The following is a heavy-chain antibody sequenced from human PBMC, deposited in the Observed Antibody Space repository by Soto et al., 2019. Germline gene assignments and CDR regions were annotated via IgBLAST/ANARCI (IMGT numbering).Heavy chain of an antibody. J-gene: IGHJ4*02. CDR2: ISGSGGST. V-gene: IGHV3-23*01. CDR3: AKRAKSTYYYDSSGYYS. D-gene: IGHD3-22*01. CDR1: GFTFSSYA. Sequence: PGGSLRLSCAASGFTFSSYAMSCVRQAPGKGLEWVSAISGSGGSTYYAESVKGRFTISRDNSKNTLYLQMNSLRAEDTAVYYCAKRAKSTYYYDSSGYYSWGQGTLVTVSS.